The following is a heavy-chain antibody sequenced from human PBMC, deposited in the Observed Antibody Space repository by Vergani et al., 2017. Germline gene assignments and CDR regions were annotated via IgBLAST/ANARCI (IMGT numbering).Heavy chain of an antibody. Sequence: EVQLVESGGGLVQPGGSLRLSCAASGFTFSDHYMDWVRQAPGKGLEWVGRTRNKANSYTTEYAVSVKGRFTTSSDDSKNSLYLQMNSLKTEDTAVYYCARVVVVPDATNAFDIWGQGTMVTVSS. CDR1: GFTFSDHY. J-gene: IGHJ3*02. D-gene: IGHD2-2*01. CDR2: TRNKANSYTT. V-gene: IGHV3-72*01. CDR3: ARVVVVPDATNAFDI.